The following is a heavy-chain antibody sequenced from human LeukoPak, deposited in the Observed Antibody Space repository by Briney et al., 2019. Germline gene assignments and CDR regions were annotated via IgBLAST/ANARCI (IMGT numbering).Heavy chain of an antibody. CDR3: ARDHYSRNDY. J-gene: IGHJ4*02. CDR1: GFTFSNAW. V-gene: IGHV3-48*02. D-gene: IGHD6-13*01. Sequence: GGSLRLSCAASGFTFSNAWVSWVRQAPGKGLEWVSYISSSSSPTYYADSVKGRFTISRDNAKNSLYLQMNSLRDEDTAVYYCARDHYSRNDYWGQGALVTVSS. CDR2: ISSSSSPT.